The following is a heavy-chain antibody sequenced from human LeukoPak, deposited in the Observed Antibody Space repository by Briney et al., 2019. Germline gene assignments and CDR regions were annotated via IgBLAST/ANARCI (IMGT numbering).Heavy chain of an antibody. D-gene: IGHD6-19*01. V-gene: IGHV4-39*01. Sequence: PSETPSLTCTVSGGSISSSSYYWGWIRQPPGKGLAWIGSIYYSGSTYYNPSLKSRVTISVDTSKNQFSLKLSSVTAADTAVFYCARHSSGWLFDYWGQGTLVTVSS. CDR1: GGSISSSSYY. J-gene: IGHJ4*02. CDR2: IYYSGST. CDR3: ARHSSGWLFDY.